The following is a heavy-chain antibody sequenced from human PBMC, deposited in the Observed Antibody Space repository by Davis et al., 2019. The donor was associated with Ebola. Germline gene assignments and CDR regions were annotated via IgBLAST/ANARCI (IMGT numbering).Heavy chain of an antibody. D-gene: IGHD3-3*01. CDR2: VSHSEREK. Sequence: PGGSLRLSCAASGFTFSNYAMHWVRQAPGKGLEWVAVVSHSEREKFYADSVKGRFTISRDNSENTLYLQMDSLTADDTDVYFCARAVFHEVLDSWGQGTPVTVSS. CDR1: GFTFSNYA. J-gene: IGHJ4*02. CDR3: ARAVFHEVLDS. V-gene: IGHV3-30*04.